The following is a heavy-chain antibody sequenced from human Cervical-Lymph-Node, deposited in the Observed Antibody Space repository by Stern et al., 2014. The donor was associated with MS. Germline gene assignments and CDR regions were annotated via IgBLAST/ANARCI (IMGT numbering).Heavy chain of an antibody. CDR3: AHSSPRLDGLDY. CDR1: GFSLSTRGVA. V-gene: IGHV2-5*02. CDR2: IFWDDDK. Sequence: QVTLRESGPTLVKPTQTLTLTCTFSGFSLSTRGVAVAWIRQPPGKALEWLALIFWDDDKRYTPALKSRLTITRDTSKNQVVLTLTNVDPVDTGTYYCAHSSPRLDGLDYWGQGTLVAVSS. D-gene: IGHD5-24*01. J-gene: IGHJ4*02.